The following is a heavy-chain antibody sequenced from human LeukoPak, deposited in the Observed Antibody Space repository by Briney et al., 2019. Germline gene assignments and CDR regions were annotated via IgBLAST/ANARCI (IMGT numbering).Heavy chain of an antibody. CDR2: ITATGDTA. CDR3: AGDRNSDWYSPLDD. D-gene: IGHD6-19*01. CDR1: GFTFTKCA. V-gene: IGHV3-23*01. Sequence: GGSLRLSCVASGFTFTKCAMSWIRQAPGKGLEWVAIITATGDTAYYADSVKGRFTISRDNSRNTVYMQMDSLRAEDTAIYYCAGDRNSDWYSPLDDWGQGSQVT. J-gene: IGHJ4*02.